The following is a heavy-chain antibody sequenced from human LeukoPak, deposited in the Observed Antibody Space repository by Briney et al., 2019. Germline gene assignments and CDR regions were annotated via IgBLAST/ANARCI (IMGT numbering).Heavy chain of an antibody. CDR1: GGTFSIYA. Sequence: SVTVSFKASGGTFSIYAISWVRQAPGQGLECMGRIIPILDIATYAQKFQGRVTITADKSTSTAYMELSSLSSEDTAVYYCARDQGVTDPPPYGLDVGGQGTTVTVS. V-gene: IGHV1-69*04. J-gene: IGHJ6*02. CDR3: ARDQGVTDPPPYGLDV. D-gene: IGHD3-10*01. CDR2: IIPILDIA.